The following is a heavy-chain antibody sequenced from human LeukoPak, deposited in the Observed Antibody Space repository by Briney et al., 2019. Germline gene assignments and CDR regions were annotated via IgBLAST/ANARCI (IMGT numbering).Heavy chain of an antibody. CDR1: GGSISSSSYY. V-gene: IGHV4-39*01. CDR3: ATSYYDFWSGYHPYNWFDP. CDR2: IYYSGNT. D-gene: IGHD3-3*01. J-gene: IGHJ5*02. Sequence: TSETLSLTCTVSGGSISSSSYYWGWIRQPPGKGLEWIGSIYYSGNTYYNPSLKSRFTISVDTSKNQFSLKLSSVTAADTAVYYCATSYYDFWSGYHPYNWFDPWGQGTLVTVSS.